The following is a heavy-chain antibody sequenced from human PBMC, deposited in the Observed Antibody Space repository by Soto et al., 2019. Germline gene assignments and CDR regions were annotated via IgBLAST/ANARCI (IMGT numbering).Heavy chain of an antibody. V-gene: IGHV1-69*12. CDR3: ARDGDPRNAFWSGPLSGGWFDP. J-gene: IGHJ5*02. D-gene: IGHD3-3*01. CDR1: GGTFGNSA. Sequence: QVQLVQSGAEVKKPGSSVNVSCKTSGGTFGNSAVTWVRQAPGQGLEWMGGIVPMFGTPNYAQKFQGRLTITADESTSTAYMELSSLTSDDTAVYYCARDGDPRNAFWSGPLSGGWFDPWGQGTLVTVSS. CDR2: IVPMFGTP.